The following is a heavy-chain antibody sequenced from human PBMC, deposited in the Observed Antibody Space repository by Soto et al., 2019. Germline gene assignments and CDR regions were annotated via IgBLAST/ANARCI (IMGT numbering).Heavy chain of an antibody. V-gene: IGHV4-31*03. CDR2: IYYNGRT. D-gene: IGHD4-17*01. Sequence: PSETLSLTCTVSGGSITSGGYYWSWIRQHPGKGLEWIGFIYYNGRTFFNPSLRSRVTMSIDTSKNQFSLKLSSVRAEDTAVYYCAKDYGDFEFIDYWGQGTLVTVSS. CDR3: AKDYGDFEFIDY. J-gene: IGHJ4*02. CDR1: GGSITSGGYY.